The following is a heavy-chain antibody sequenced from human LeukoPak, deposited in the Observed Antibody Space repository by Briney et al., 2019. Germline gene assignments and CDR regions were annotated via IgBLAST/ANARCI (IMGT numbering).Heavy chain of an antibody. CDR3: AKDEYCGGGSCYPEYFQH. J-gene: IGHJ1*01. D-gene: IGHD2-15*01. CDR1: GFTFSSYT. V-gene: IGHV3-23*01. CDR2: ISGSDGST. Sequence: PGGSLRLSCAASGFTFSSYTMSWVRQAPGQGLEWVSAISGSDGSTYYAHSVKGRFTISRDNTKNTLYLQMNSLRAEDTAVYCFAKDEYCGGGSCYPEYFQHWGQGTLVTVSS.